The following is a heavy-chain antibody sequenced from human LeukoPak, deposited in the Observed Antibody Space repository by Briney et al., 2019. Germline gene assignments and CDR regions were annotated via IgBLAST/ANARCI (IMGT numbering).Heavy chain of an antibody. D-gene: IGHD3-3*01. V-gene: IGHV3-7*02. CDR1: GFTFSSYG. Sequence: GRSLRLSCAASGFTFSSYGMHWVRQAPGKGLEWVAHIKQDGSEKYYVDSVKGRFTISRDNAKSSLYLQMNSLRAEDTAVYYCARHFGVVTKGVYYYYYGMDVWGQGTTVTVSS. CDR3: ARHFGVVTKGVYYYYYGMDV. CDR2: IKQDGSEK. J-gene: IGHJ6*02.